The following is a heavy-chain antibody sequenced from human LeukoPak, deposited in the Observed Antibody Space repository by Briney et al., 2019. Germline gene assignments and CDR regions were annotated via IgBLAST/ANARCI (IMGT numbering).Heavy chain of an antibody. CDR2: IYYSGSA. J-gene: IGHJ5*02. Sequence: SQTLSLTCTVSGVSISSGGYSWSWIRPHPGKGLEWIGYIYYSGSAYYNPSLKSRVTISVDTSTKQFSLKLSSVTAAGTAVYYCARYRIKYCSGGSCYKGFDPWGQGTPVTVSS. D-gene: IGHD2-15*01. CDR1: GVSISSGGYS. V-gene: IGHV4-31*03. CDR3: ARYRIKYCSGGSCYKGFDP.